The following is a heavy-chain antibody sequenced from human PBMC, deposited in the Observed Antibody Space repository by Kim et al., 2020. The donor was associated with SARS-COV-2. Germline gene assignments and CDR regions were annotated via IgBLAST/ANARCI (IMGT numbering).Heavy chain of an antibody. CDR2: ISTSGSST. J-gene: IGHJ4*02. V-gene: IGHV3-23*01. D-gene: IGHD3-10*01. CDR3: SKLYYYGDC. Sequence: GGSLRLSCAASGLTFSSYAMSWVRQAPGKGLEWVSTISTSGSSTYYADSVKGRFTISRDNSKNTLYLQMNSLRAGDTALYYCSKLYYYGDCWGQGTLVTVSS. CDR1: GLTFSSYA.